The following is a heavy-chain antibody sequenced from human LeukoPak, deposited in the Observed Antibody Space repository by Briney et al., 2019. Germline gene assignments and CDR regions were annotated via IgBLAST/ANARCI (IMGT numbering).Heavy chain of an antibody. CDR2: IYHSGST. D-gene: IGHD4-11*01. CDR1: GYSISSGYY. V-gene: IGHV4-38-2*01. CDR3: ASPDYSNYDYYYYMDV. Sequence: SETLSLTCAVSGYSISSGYYWGWIRQPPGKGLEWIGSIYHSGSTYYNPSLKSRVTISVDTSKNQFSLKLRSVTAADTAVYYCASPDYSNYDYYYYMDVWGKGTTVTVS. J-gene: IGHJ6*03.